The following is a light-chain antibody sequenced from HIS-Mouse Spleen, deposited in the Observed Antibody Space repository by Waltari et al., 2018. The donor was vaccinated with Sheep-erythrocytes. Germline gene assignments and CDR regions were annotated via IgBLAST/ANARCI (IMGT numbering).Light chain of an antibody. CDR2: DVT. CDR1: SSDVGGYNY. V-gene: IGLV2-14*03. J-gene: IGLJ1*01. CDR3: SSFTSSSTLV. Sequence: QSALTQPASVSGSPGQSITISCTGTSSDVGGYNYVPWYQQHPGKAPKLMIYDVTNPPSGVSNRFSGSKSGNTASLTISGLQAEDGADYYCSSFTSSSTLVFGTGTKVTVL.